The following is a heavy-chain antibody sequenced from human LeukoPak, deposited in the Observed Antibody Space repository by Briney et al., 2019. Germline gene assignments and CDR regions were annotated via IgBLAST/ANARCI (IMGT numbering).Heavy chain of an antibody. D-gene: IGHD5-24*01. CDR2: ISITSNTI. CDR1: GFTFSSYS. J-gene: IGHJ5*01. CDR3: ARGALDAYDS. Sequence: GGSLRLSCAASGFTFSSYSMNWVRQAPGKGLEWVSYISITSNTIHYADSVKGRFTISRDNTKNSLHLQMTRLRADDTAVYYCARGALDAYDSWGQGTPVTVSS. V-gene: IGHV3-48*01.